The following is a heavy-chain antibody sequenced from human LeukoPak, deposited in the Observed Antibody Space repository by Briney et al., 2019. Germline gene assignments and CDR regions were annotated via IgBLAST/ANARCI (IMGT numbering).Heavy chain of an antibody. D-gene: IGHD3-3*01. CDR3: ARDLGYDFWSGYSRTYYGMDV. CDR2: ISSSSSYI. Sequence: GGSLRLSCAASGFTFSSYSMNWVRQAPGKGLEWASSISSSSSYIYYADSVKGRFTISRDNAKNSLYLQMNSLRAEDTAVYYCARDLGYDFWSGYSRTYYGMDVWGQGTTATVSS. J-gene: IGHJ6*02. V-gene: IGHV3-21*01. CDR1: GFTFSSYS.